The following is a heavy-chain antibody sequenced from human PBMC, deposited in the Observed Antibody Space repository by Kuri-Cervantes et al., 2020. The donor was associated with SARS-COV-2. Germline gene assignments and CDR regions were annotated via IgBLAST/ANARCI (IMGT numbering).Heavy chain of an antibody. D-gene: IGHD6-19*01. V-gene: IGHV3-21*01. J-gene: IGHJ4*02. CDR1: GFTFSSYS. CDR2: ISSSSSYI. Sequence: CAASGFTFSSYSMNWVRQAPGKGLEWVSSISSSSSYIYYADSVKGRFTISRDNAKNSLYLQMNSLRAEDTAVYYCARPAVAVHLFDYWGQGTLVTVSS. CDR3: ARPAVAVHLFDY.